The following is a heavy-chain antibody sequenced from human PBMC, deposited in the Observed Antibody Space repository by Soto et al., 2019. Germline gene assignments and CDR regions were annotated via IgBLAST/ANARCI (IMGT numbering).Heavy chain of an antibody. V-gene: IGHV4-34*01. D-gene: IGHD5-12*01. CDR3: ARGATTGFDY. CDR2: INHSGST. CDR1: GGSFSGYY. Sequence: SETLSLTCAVYGGSFSGYYWSWIRQPPGKGLEWIGEINHSGSTNYNPSLKSRVTISVDTSKNQFSLKLSSVTAADTAVYYCARGATTGFDYWGQGTLVTVSS. J-gene: IGHJ4*02.